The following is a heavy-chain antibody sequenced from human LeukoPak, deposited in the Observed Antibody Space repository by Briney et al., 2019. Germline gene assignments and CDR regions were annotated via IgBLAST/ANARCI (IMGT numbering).Heavy chain of an antibody. CDR1: GFKFRDYY. D-gene: IGHD6-19*01. CDR3: ARGGWSRGWFDP. CDR2: ITMSGSVI. V-gene: IGHV3-11*01. J-gene: IGHJ5*02. Sequence: GGSLRLSCAASGFKFRDYYMSWIRQAPGKGLEWISYITMSGSVIQYSSSVKGRFTTSRDNARNSLYLQMNSLRADDTAVYYCARGGWSRGWFDPWGQGTLVTDSS.